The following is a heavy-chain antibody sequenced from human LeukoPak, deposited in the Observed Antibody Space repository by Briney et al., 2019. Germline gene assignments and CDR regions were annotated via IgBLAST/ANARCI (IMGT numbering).Heavy chain of an antibody. Sequence: PGGSLRLSCAASGFTFSAYAMHWVRQAPDKGLEWVALISYDGSNKFYADSVKGRFTISRDNSKNTLYLQMNSLRAEDTAVYYCARGNYYGSGTFDYWGQGTLVTVSS. CDR1: GFTFSAYA. J-gene: IGHJ4*02. CDR2: ISYDGSNK. V-gene: IGHV3-30-3*01. CDR3: ARGNYYGSGTFDY. D-gene: IGHD3-10*01.